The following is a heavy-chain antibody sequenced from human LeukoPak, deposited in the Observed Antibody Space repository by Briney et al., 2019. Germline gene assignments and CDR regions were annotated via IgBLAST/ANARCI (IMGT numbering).Heavy chain of an antibody. D-gene: IGHD4-17*01. CDR3: ARDSETTGEVKFDH. Sequence: SETLSLTCTVSGGSITSYYWSWIRQPAGKGLEWIGRIYVTESTTYNPSLKRRVTISIDTSKNQFSLKLTSVTSADTAVYYCARDSETTGEVKFDHWGQGTLVTVSS. V-gene: IGHV4-4*07. CDR1: GGSITSYY. CDR2: IYVTEST. J-gene: IGHJ5*02.